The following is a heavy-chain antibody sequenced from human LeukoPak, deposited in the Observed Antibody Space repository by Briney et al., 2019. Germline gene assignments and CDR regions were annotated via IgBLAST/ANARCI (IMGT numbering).Heavy chain of an antibody. CDR2: IKQDGIEK. Sequence: GGSLRLSCAASGFTISNHWMTWIRHAPGKGLEWVANIKQDGIEKYYADSVEGRFTVSRDNTKKTLFLQMHTLRAEDTAVYYCARGSSGYYCDHFQTWGQGSLVTVSS. D-gene: IGHD3-22*01. CDR1: GFTISNHW. V-gene: IGHV3-7*01. CDR3: ARGSSGYYCDHFQT. J-gene: IGHJ1*01.